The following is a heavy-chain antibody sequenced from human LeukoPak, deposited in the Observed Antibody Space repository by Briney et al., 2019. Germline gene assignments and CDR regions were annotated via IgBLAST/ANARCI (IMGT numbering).Heavy chain of an antibody. D-gene: IGHD6-6*01. CDR3: ATGRSSRYFDY. Sequence: GESLKISCKGSGYTFTSYWIGWVRQLPGKGLEWMGIIYPDDSDTRYSPSFQGQATISADKSISTAYLQWSSLKASDTAVYYCATGRSSRYFDYWGQGTLVTVSS. J-gene: IGHJ4*02. V-gene: IGHV5-51*01. CDR1: GYTFTSYW. CDR2: IYPDDSDT.